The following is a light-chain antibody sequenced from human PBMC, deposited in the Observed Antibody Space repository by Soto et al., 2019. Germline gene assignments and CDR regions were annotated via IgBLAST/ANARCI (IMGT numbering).Light chain of an antibody. CDR1: SSNIGSNY. CDR2: RNN. Sequence: QSVLTQPPSASGTPGQRVTISCSGSSSNIGSNYVYWYQQLPGTAPKLLIYRNNQRPSGVPDRFSGSKSGTSASLAISGLRSADEADYYCAAWDDSLSGPVFGRGTKLTVL. J-gene: IGLJ2*01. V-gene: IGLV1-47*01. CDR3: AAWDDSLSGPV.